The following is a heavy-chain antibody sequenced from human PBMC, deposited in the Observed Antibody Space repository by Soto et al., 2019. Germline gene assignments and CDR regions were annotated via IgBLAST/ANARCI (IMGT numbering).Heavy chain of an antibody. V-gene: IGHV2-5*02. J-gene: IGHJ4*02. CDR1: GFSLNTRDVG. Sequence: QITLNESGPALVKPTQTLTLTCTFSGFSLNTRDVGVGWIRQPPGKALEWLGVVYLDDDKTYSPSLKSRLTITQDPPQNPVVLRMTKMDPVDTATYYCAHCRGGVASFWGQGTLVTVSS. CDR2: VYLDDDK. CDR3: AHCRGGVASF. D-gene: IGHD3-16*01.